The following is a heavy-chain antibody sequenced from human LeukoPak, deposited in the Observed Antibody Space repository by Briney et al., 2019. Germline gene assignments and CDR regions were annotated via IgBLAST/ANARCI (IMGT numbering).Heavy chain of an antibody. Sequence: SETLSLTCTVSGGSISSYCWSWIRQPPGKGLEWVGYIYYSGSTNYNPSLKSRVTISVDTSKNQFSLKLSSVTAADTAVYYCARGRLYEWFGGVTDWFDPWGQGTLVTVSS. CDR2: IYYSGST. V-gene: IGHV4-59*01. J-gene: IGHJ5*02. CDR1: GGSISSYC. CDR3: ARGRLYEWFGGVTDWFDP. D-gene: IGHD3-10*01.